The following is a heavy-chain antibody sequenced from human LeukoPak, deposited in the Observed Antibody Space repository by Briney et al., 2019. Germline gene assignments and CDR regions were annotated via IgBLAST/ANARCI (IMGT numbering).Heavy chain of an antibody. CDR3: ARGGCSGGSCYSSWFDP. CDR2: IDPNSGVR. V-gene: IGHV1-2*02. D-gene: IGHD2-15*01. CDR1: GYTFYDYY. J-gene: IGHJ5*02. Sequence: ASMKVSCKASGYTFYDYYIHWVRRAPGQGLEWMGWIDPNSGVRNYAQKFQGRVTMTRDTSTSTAYMDLSSLTFDDTAVYYCARGGCSGGSCYSSWFDPWGQGTLVTVSS.